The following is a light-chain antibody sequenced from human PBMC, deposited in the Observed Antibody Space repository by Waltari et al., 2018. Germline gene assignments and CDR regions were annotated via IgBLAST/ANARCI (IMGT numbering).Light chain of an antibody. Sequence: EILLTQSPATLSSSPGERATLSCRGSQSVSNYLAWYQQKPGQAPRLLISDASNRATGIPARFSGSGSGTDFTLTISSLEPEDFAVYYCQHRRNWQGTFGPGTKVDI. V-gene: IGKV3-11*01. CDR2: DAS. J-gene: IGKJ3*01. CDR1: QSVSNY. CDR3: QHRRNWQGT.